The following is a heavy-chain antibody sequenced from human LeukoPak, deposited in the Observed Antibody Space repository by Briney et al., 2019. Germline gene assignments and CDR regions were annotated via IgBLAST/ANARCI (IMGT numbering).Heavy chain of an antibody. D-gene: IGHD3-22*01. CDR2: ISAYNGNT. V-gene: IGHV1-18*01. Sequence: ASVKVSCKASGYTFTSYGISWVRQAPGQGLEWMGWISAYNGNTNYAQKLQGRVTTTTDTSTSTAYMELRSLRSDDTAVYYCARDPPGYYDSSGYSGYWGQGTLVTVSS. J-gene: IGHJ4*02. CDR1: GYTFTSYG. CDR3: ARDPPGYYDSSGYSGY.